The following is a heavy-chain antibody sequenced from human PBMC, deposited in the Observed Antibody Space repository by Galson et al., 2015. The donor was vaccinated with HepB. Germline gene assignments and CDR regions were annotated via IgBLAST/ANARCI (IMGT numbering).Heavy chain of an antibody. V-gene: IGHV3-30*04. CDR1: GFAFSSYA. CDR2: ISHDGSNK. Sequence: SLRLSCAASGFAFSSYAMHWVRQAPGKGLEWVVVISHDGSNKDYADSVKGRFTISRDNSKNTFYLQMNSLRTEDTAVYYCARYGGNWAFDMWGQGTMVTVSS. CDR3: ARYGGNWAFDM. D-gene: IGHD4-23*01. J-gene: IGHJ3*02.